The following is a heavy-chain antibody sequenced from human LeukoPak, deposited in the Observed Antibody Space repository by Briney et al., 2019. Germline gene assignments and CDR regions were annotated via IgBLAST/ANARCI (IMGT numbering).Heavy chain of an antibody. D-gene: IGHD1-26*01. CDR3: ARTPYSGSSLQYYHLDA. Sequence: PGGSLRLSCAAPGFSLSTYGIHWVRQTPGGGPEWLTYIRFDGTSKYYATSVKGRFSISRDNSANTAYLHMSSLRPEDTALYYCARTPYSGSSLQYYHLDAWGKGTTVTVSS. CDR1: GFSLSTYG. CDR2: IRFDGTSK. J-gene: IGHJ6*04. V-gene: IGHV3-30*02.